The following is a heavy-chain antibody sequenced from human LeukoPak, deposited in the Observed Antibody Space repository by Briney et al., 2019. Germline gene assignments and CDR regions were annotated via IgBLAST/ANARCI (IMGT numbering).Heavy chain of an antibody. CDR1: GGTFSSYA. Sequence: SVKVSCKASGGTFSSYAISWVRQAPGQGLEWMGRIIPILGTANYAQKFQGRVTITADESTSTAYMELSSLRSEDTAVYYCATGELGYFDYWGQGTLVTVSS. D-gene: IGHD1-26*01. J-gene: IGHJ4*02. CDR2: IIPILGTA. V-gene: IGHV1-69*11. CDR3: ATGELGYFDY.